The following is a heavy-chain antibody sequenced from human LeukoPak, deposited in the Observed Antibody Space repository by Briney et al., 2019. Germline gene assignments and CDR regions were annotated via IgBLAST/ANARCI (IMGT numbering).Heavy chain of an antibody. V-gene: IGHV4-34*01. J-gene: IGHJ4*02. D-gene: IGHD6-13*01. Sequence: SETLSLTCAVYGGSFSGYYWSWIRQPPGKGLEWIGEINHSGSTNYNPSLKSRVTISVDTSKNQFSLKLSSVTAADTAMYYCARHPTTMYSSSWYTGFDYWGQGTLVTVSS. CDR3: ARHPTTMYSSSWYTGFDY. CDR1: GGSFSGYY. CDR2: INHSGST.